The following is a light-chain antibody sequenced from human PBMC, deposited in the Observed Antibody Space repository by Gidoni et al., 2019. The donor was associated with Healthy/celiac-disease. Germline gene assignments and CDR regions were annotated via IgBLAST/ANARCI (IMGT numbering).Light chain of an antibody. Sequence: DIQMTQSPSSLSSSVGDRVTITCRASQSISSYLNWYQQKPGKAPNLLIYAASSLQSGGPSRFSGSGSVTDFTLTISSLQPEDFATYYCQQSYSTLGTFGQGTKVELK. V-gene: IGKV1-39*01. CDR2: AAS. CDR3: QQSYSTLGT. CDR1: QSISSY. J-gene: IGKJ1*01.